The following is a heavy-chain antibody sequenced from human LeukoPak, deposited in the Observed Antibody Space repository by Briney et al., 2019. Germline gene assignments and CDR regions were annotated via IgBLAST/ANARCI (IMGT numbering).Heavy chain of an antibody. V-gene: IGHV5-51*01. CDR3: ARAREDYYDSSGYPTPFDP. Sequence: GESLKISCKVSGYRFASYWIGWVRQMPGKGLEWMGIIYPGDSDTRYSPSFQGQVTISADKSISTAYLQWSSLKASDTAMYYCARAREDYYDSSGYPTPFDPWGQGTLVTVSS. CDR1: GYRFASYW. D-gene: IGHD3-22*01. CDR2: IYPGDSDT. J-gene: IGHJ5*02.